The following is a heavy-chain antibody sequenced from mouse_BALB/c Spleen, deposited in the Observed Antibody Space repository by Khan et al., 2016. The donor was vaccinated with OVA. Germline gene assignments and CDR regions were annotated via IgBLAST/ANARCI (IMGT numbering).Heavy chain of an antibody. Sequence: VELVESGPGLVVPSQSLSITCTVSGFSLTGYGVNWVRQPPGKGLEWLGMIWGDGSTDYNSALKSRLSISKDNSKSQVFLKMNSLQTDDTAMYYCARAYYGNYREAMDYWGQGTSVTVSS. CDR1: GFSLTGYG. D-gene: IGHD2-10*01. CDR3: ARAYYGNYREAMDY. J-gene: IGHJ4*01. CDR2: IWGDGST. V-gene: IGHV2-6-7*01.